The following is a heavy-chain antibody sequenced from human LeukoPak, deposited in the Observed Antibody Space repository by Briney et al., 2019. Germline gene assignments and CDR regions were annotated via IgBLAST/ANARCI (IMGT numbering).Heavy chain of an antibody. J-gene: IGHJ4*02. Sequence: SETLSLTCAVYGGSFSGYYWSWIRQPPGKGLEWIGEINHSGSTNYNPSLKSRVTISVDTSKNQFSLKLSSVTAADTAVYYCARGSSWGYVWGSYRRPLFWDYWGQGTLVTVSS. V-gene: IGHV4-34*01. CDR1: GGSFSGYY. CDR2: INHSGST. D-gene: IGHD3-16*02. CDR3: ARGSSWGYVWGSYRRPLFWDY.